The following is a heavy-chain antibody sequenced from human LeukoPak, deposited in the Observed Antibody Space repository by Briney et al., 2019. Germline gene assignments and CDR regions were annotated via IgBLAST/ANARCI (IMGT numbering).Heavy chain of an antibody. CDR3: AREGPLFVIDY. D-gene: IGHD1-26*01. V-gene: IGHV1-8*01. CDR1: GYRFTRYD. J-gene: IGHJ4*02. Sequence: ASVKVSCKPSGYRFTRYDISWARQATAQGLPWMGRMTPSSGSAEYAQRFQGRVTLTRDTASGTAYLELRGLSADDTAIYHCAREGPLFVIDYWGQGTRVAVSS. CDR2: MTPSSGSA.